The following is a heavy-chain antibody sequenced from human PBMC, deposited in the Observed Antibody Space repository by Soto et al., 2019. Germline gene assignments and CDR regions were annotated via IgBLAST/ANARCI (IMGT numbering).Heavy chain of an antibody. Sequence: GESLKISCAASGFTFSDYALNWVRQAPGEGLEWISYISSSSSTIYFADSLKGRFTISRDNAKNSLYLQMNSLRDEDTAVYYCASTLQYCTSTICYPWGSFDYWGQGSLVTVSS. J-gene: IGHJ4*02. CDR3: ASTLQYCTSTICYPWGSFDY. CDR1: GFTFSDYA. V-gene: IGHV3-48*02. CDR2: ISSSSSTI. D-gene: IGHD2-2*01.